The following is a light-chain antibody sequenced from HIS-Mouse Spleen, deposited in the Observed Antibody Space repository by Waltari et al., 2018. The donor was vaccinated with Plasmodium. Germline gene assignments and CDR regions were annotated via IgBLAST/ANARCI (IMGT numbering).Light chain of an antibody. CDR1: ALPNKH. Sequence: SYELTQPPSVSVSPGQTARSTCSGDALPNKHAYWYQQKSGQAPVLVIYEDSKRPSGIPERFSGSSSGTMATLTISGAQVEDEADYYCYSTDSSGNHRVFGGGTKLTVL. CDR3: YSTDSSGNHRV. CDR2: EDS. J-gene: IGLJ3*02. V-gene: IGLV3-10*01.